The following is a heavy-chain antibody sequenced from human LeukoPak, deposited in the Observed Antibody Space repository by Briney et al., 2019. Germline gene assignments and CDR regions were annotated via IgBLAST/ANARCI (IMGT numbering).Heavy chain of an antibody. V-gene: IGHV3-21*01. CDR1: GFAFKSYS. CDR3: ARGSGDSFNFGC. D-gene: IGHD2-21*02. Sequence: PGGSPRLSCAASGFAFKSYSMNWVRQAPGKGLEWVSSISSSGTYIYYADSVKGRFTISRDDAKNSLYLQMNSLRAEETAVYFCARGSGDSFNFGCWGQGTLVTVSS. CDR2: ISSSGTYI. J-gene: IGHJ4*02.